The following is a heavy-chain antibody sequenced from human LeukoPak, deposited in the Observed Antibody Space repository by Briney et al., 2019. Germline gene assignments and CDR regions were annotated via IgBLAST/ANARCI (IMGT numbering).Heavy chain of an antibody. J-gene: IGHJ6*02. D-gene: IGHD3-10*01. CDR2: IIPIFGTA. CDR1: GGTFSSYA. CDR3: ARDVGAMVRGVIDYYYGMDV. Sequence: SVKVSCKASGGTFSSYAISWVRQAPGQGLEWMGGIIPIFGTANYAQKFQGRVTITADESTSTAYMELSSLRSEDTAVYYCARDVGAMVRGVIDYYYGMDVWGQGTTVTVSS. V-gene: IGHV1-69*13.